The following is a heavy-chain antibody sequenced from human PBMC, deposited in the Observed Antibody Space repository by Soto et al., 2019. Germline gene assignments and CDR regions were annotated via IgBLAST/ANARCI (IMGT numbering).Heavy chain of an antibody. D-gene: IGHD3-10*01. Sequence: GESLRLSCAASGFTFSSYGMHWVRQAPGKGLEWVAVIWYDGSNKYYADSVKGRFTISRDNSKNTLYLQMNSLRAEDTAVYYCARDRGRPRLHDAFDIWGQGTMVTVSS. CDR2: IWYDGSNK. V-gene: IGHV3-33*01. J-gene: IGHJ3*02. CDR1: GFTFSSYG. CDR3: ARDRGRPRLHDAFDI.